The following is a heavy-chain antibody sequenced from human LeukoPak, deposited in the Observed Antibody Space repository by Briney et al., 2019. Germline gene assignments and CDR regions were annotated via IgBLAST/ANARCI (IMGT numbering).Heavy chain of an antibody. J-gene: IGHJ4*02. CDR3: TRAGDTASYYFDY. CDR2: TYYRSRWYN. Sequence: SQTLSFTCAISGDSVSSNSAAWNWIRQSPSRGLEWLGRTYYRSRWYNDYAVSVKSRITINPDTSKNQFSLQLNSVTPEDTAVYYCTRAGDTASYYFDYWGQGTLVTVSS. V-gene: IGHV6-1*01. CDR1: GDSVSSNSAA. D-gene: IGHD5-18*01.